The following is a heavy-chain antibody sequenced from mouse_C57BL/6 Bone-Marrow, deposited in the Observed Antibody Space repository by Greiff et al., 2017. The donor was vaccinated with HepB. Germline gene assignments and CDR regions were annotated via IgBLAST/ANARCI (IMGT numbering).Heavy chain of an antibody. CDR2: IYPRSGNT. CDR3: AREVITTVVAVGNCDY. V-gene: IGHV1-81*01. CDR1: GYTFTSYG. D-gene: IGHD1-1*01. Sequence: QVQLQQSGAELARPGASVKLSCKASGYTFTSYGISWVKQRTGQGLEWIGEIYPRSGNTYYNEKFKGKATLTADKSSSTAYMELRSLTSEDSAVYFCAREVITTVVAVGNCDYWGQGTTLTVSS. J-gene: IGHJ2*01.